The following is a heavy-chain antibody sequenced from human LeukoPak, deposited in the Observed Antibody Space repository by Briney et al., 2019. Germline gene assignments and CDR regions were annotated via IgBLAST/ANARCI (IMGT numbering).Heavy chain of an antibody. CDR3: ARDANFGELLYHTEDLFDF. CDR1: GYTFNGYY. V-gene: IGHV1-2*02. D-gene: IGHD3-10*01. J-gene: IGHJ4*02. Sequence: ASVKVSCKSSGYTFNGYYMHWVRQAPGQGLEWMGWINPNNGGTKYAQNFQGRVTMTRDPSISTAYMELSRLRYDDTAVYYCARDANFGELLYHTEDLFDFWGQGTPVTVSS. CDR2: INPNNGGT.